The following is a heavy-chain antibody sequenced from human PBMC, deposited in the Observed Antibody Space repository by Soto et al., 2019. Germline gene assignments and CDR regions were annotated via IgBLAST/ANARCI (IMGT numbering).Heavy chain of an antibody. J-gene: IGHJ4*02. V-gene: IGHV3-64*01. CDR1: GFTFSSYA. CDR3: AREYCTNGVCYKHFDH. D-gene: IGHD2-8*01. Sequence: EVQLVESGGGLVQPGGSLRLSCAASGFTFSSYAMHWVRQAPGKGLEYLSGISSSGGSTYHANSVKGRFTISRDNSKNTLYLQMGSLRADDMAVYSCAREYCTNGVCYKHFDHWGQGTLVTVSS. CDR2: ISSSGGST.